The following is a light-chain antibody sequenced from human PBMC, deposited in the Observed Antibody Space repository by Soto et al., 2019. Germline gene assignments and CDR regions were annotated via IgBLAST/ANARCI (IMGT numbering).Light chain of an antibody. Sequence: QSVLTQPASVSGSPGQSITISCTGTSSDVDGYDFVSWYQQHPGKAPKLMIYDVTNRPSGVSDRFSGSKSGNTAPLTISGLQAEDEADYYCSSYISSSTPYVFGTGTKVTVL. V-gene: IGLV2-14*01. J-gene: IGLJ1*01. CDR1: SSDVDGYDF. CDR2: DVT. CDR3: SSYISSSTPYV.